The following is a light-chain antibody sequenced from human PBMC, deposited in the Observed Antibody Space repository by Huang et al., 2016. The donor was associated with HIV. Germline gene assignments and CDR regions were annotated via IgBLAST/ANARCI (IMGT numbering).Light chain of an antibody. J-gene: IGKJ1*01. V-gene: IGKV3-11*01. CDR3: HQRGNWPRT. CDR1: QSVSNY. CDR2: DAS. Sequence: EIVFTQSPVTLSLSPGERAALSCRASQSVSNYLSWYQHKPGQAPRLLIFDASNRATGIPARFSGSGSGTDFTLTISSLEPEDFAVYYCHQRGNWPRTFGQGTKVEIK.